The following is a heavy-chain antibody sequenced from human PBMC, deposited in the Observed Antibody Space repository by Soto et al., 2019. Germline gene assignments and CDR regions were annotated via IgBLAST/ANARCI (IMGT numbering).Heavy chain of an antibody. CDR1: GYIFTKYG. Sequence: QVQVXQSGPELKKPGASVKVSCKAQGYIFTKYGIGWVRQAPGHGLEWMGLINVYNGDRKVAQKFQDRVSMTTDTXXXXXXXELKSLRSGDTAVYYCARLQLGGDRMLNWFDPWGQGTLVTVSS. J-gene: IGHJ5*02. CDR2: INVYNGDR. V-gene: IGHV1-18*01. D-gene: IGHD2-21*02. CDR3: ARLQLGGDRMLNWFDP.